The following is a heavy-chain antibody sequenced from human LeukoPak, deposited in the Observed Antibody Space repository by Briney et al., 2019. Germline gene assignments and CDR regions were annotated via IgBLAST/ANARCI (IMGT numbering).Heavy chain of an antibody. CDR2: INAGNGNT. J-gene: IGHJ4*02. CDR1: GYTFTSYA. V-gene: IGHV1-3*01. D-gene: IGHD4-11*01. Sequence: ASVNVSCKASGYTFTSYAMHWVRQAPGQRLEWMGWINAGNGNTKYSQKFQGRVTITRDTSASTAYMVLGSLRSEDTAVYYCARVGRGYSNLDYWGQGTLVTVSS. CDR3: ARVGRGYSNLDY.